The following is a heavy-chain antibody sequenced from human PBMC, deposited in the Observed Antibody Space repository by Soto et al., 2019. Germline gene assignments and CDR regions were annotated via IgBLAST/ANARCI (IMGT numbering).Heavy chain of an antibody. D-gene: IGHD1-26*01. J-gene: IGHJ5*02. CDR3: ATLPPRVVASLLPIPT. V-gene: IGHV4-4*02. CDR1: GGSISSSNW. CDR2: IYHSGNT. Sequence: VQLRQSGPGLVKPSGTLSLTCAVSGGSISSSNWWTWVRQAPGKGLEWIGEIYHSGNTYYNPSPKGRVTITVSKPNNQFSLKLSSVTAADPAVYYCATLPPRVVASLLPIPTWGQGTLVTVSS.